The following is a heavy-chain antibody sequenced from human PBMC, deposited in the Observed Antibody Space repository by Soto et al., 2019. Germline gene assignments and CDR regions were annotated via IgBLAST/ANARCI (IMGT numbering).Heavy chain of an antibody. CDR3: ATWQGSLNFHY. CDR1: GFTFSLYG. Sequence: PGGSLRLSCAESGFTFSLYGMHWVRQAPGKGLEWVAAIWDDGRRKDYADSVKDRLFISRDNSKNTLYLQLDSLRPEDTAVYYCATWQGSLNFHYWGQGTLVTVSS. J-gene: IGHJ4*02. V-gene: IGHV3-33*01. CDR2: IWDDGRRK.